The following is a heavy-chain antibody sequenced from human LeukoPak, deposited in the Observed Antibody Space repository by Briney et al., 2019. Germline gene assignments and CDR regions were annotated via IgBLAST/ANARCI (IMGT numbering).Heavy chain of an antibody. J-gene: IGHJ1*01. D-gene: IGHD2-21*01. CDR2: ISYDGSNK. Sequence: GGSLRLSCAASGFTFSSYAMHWVRQAPGKGLEWVAVISYDGSNKYYADSVKGRFTISRDNSKNTLYLQMNSLRAEDTAVYYCAKDLRNEIVVGFQHWGQGTLVTVSS. CDR3: AKDLRNEIVVGFQH. V-gene: IGHV3-30-3*01. CDR1: GFTFSSYA.